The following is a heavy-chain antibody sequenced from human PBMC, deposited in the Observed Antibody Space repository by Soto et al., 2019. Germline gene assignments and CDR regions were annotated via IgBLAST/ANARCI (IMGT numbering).Heavy chain of an antibody. V-gene: IGHV3-30*18. J-gene: IGHJ5*02. Sequence: QVRLVESGGGVVQPGRSLRLSCAASGFTFSNYGMHWVRQAPGKGLEWVAVISYDGSDKYYVDSVKGRFTISRDNSKNTLYLQMNSLRPEDTAVYYCAKDPKAVAGYNWFDPWGEGTLVIVSS. CDR3: AKDPKAVAGYNWFDP. D-gene: IGHD6-19*01. CDR2: ISYDGSDK. CDR1: GFTFSNYG.